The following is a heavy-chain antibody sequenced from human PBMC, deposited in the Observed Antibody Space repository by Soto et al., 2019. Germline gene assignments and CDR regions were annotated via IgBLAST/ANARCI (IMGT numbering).Heavy chain of an antibody. V-gene: IGHV5-51*01. J-gene: IGHJ3*02. CDR3: ARPPYDSSGYGAFDI. D-gene: IGHD3-22*01. CDR1: GYSFTSYW. CDR2: IYPGDSDT. Sequence: PGESLKISCKGSGYSFTSYWIGWVRQMPGKGLEWMGIIYPGDSDTRYSPSFQGQVTISADKSISTAYLQWSSLKASDTAMYYCARPPYDSSGYGAFDIWGQGTMVTVSS.